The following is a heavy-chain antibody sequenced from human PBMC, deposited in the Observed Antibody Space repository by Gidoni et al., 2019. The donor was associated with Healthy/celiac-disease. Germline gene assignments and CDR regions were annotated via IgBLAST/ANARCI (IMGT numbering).Heavy chain of an antibody. D-gene: IGHD6-19*01. J-gene: IGHJ4*02. CDR3: TTDVFVQWLVRDY. Sequence: EVQLVESGGGLVTPGGSLRLSCAASGFTFRNAWMSWVRQAPGKGLEWVGRIKSKTDGGTTDYAAPVKGRFTISRDDSKNTLYLQMNSLKTEDTAVYYCTTDVFVQWLVRDYWGQGTLVTVSS. CDR1: GFTFRNAW. V-gene: IGHV3-15*01. CDR2: IKSKTDGGTT.